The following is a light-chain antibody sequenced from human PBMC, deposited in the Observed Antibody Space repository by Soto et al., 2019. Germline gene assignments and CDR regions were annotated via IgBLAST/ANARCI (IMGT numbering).Light chain of an antibody. Sequence: DIVLTQSPGTLSFSPGERATLSCRASQSVSSNYLAWYQQKPGQAPRLLIHGASTRATGVPDRFSGSGSGTDFTLTLSRLEPEDFAVYHGKQYGSLSWTFGHGTKV. CDR3: KQYGSLSWT. J-gene: IGKJ1*01. V-gene: IGKV3-20*01. CDR1: QSVSSNY. CDR2: GAS.